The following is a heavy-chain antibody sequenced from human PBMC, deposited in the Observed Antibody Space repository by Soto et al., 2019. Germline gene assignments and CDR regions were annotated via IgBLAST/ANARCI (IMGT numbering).Heavy chain of an antibody. CDR3: AKGGIAVAGTRYYYYGMDV. V-gene: IGHV4-34*01. Sequence: SETLSITCAVYGWSCSGYYWSWIRQHPGKGLEWIGEINHSGSTNYNPSLKSRVTISVDTSKNQFSLKLSSVTAADTAVYYCAKGGIAVAGTRYYYYGMDVWGQGTTVTVSS. J-gene: IGHJ6*02. D-gene: IGHD6-19*01. CDR2: INHSGST. CDR1: GWSCSGYY.